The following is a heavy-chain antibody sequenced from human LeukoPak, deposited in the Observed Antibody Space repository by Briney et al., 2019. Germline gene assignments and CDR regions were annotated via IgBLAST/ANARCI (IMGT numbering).Heavy chain of an antibody. J-gene: IGHJ4*02. Sequence: GGSLRLSCAASGFTFSSYGMHRVRQAPGKGLEWVAVIWYDGSNKYYADSVKGRFTISRDNSKNTLYLQMNSLRAEDTAVYYCARDRSGSLYYFDYWGQGTLVTVSS. CDR1: GFTFSSYG. V-gene: IGHV3-33*01. CDR3: ARDRSGSLYYFDY. CDR2: IWYDGSNK. D-gene: IGHD1-26*01.